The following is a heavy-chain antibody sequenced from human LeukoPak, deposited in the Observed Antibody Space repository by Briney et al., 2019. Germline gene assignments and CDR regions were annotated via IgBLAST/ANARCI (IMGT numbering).Heavy chain of an antibody. J-gene: IGHJ6*02. Sequence: GASVKVSCKASGYSFVGYGITWVRQAPGQGLEWMGWMNPNSGNTGYAQKFQGRVTMTRNTSISTAYMELSSLRSEDTAVYYCARGVLRYFDWLPFYYYGMDVWGQGTTVTVSS. CDR3: ARGVLRYFDWLPFYYYGMDV. CDR1: GYSFVGYG. V-gene: IGHV1-8*02. CDR2: MNPNSGNT. D-gene: IGHD3-9*01.